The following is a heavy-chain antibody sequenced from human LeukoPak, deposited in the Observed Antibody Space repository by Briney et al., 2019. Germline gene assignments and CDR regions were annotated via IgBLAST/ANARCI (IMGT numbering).Heavy chain of an antibody. CDR3: VRSPIGASAY. CDR1: GYTFTGYY. V-gene: IGHV1-2*02. D-gene: IGHD3-10*01. J-gene: IGHJ4*02. Sequence: ASVKVSCKASGYTFTGYYMHWVRQAPGVGPQWMGWISPNNGDTKYAEDFQDRVTMTRDTSISTAYMELTGLTPDDTAVYYCVRSPIGASAYWGRGTLVTVSS. CDR2: ISPNNGDT.